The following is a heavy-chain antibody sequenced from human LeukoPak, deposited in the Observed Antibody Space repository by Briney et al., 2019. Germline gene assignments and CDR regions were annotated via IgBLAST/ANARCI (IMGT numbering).Heavy chain of an antibody. J-gene: IGHJ5*02. CDR2: IYYSGST. D-gene: IGHD3-3*01. CDR3: ARVIPNDFWSGYYLQNWFDP. V-gene: IGHV4-59*01. CDR1: GGSISSYY. Sequence: SETLSLTCTVSGGSISSYYWSWIRQPPGKGLEWIGYIYYSGSTNYNPSLKSRVTISVDTSKNQFSLKLSSVTAADTAVYYCARVIPNDFWSGYYLQNWFDPWGQGTLVTVSP.